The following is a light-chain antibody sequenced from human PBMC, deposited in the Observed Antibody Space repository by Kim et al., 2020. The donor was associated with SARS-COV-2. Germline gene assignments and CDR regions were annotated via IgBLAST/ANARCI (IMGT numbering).Light chain of an antibody. Sequence: PGQRVTISCSGSSSNIGSNYVYWYQQLPGTAPKLLIYRNNQRPSGVPDRFSGSKSGTSASLAISGLRSEDEADYYCAAWDDSFWVFGGGTQLTV. J-gene: IGLJ3*02. CDR1: SSNIGSNY. V-gene: IGLV1-47*01. CDR2: RNN. CDR3: AAWDDSFWV.